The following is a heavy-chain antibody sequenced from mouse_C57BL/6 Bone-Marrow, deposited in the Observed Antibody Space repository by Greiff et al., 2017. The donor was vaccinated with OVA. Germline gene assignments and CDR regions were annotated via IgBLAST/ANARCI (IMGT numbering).Heavy chain of an antibody. Sequence: EVKLMVSGGGLVQSGRSLRLSCATSGFTFSDFYMEWVRQAPGKGLEWIAASRNKANDYTTEYSASVKGRFIVPRDTSPSLLYLQRNALRAEDTAMYYCARDRKDGWYGDVWGTGTTVTVSS. CDR1: GFTFSDFY. J-gene: IGHJ1*03. V-gene: IGHV7-1*01. CDR3: ARDRKDGWYGDV. CDR2: SRNKANDYTT.